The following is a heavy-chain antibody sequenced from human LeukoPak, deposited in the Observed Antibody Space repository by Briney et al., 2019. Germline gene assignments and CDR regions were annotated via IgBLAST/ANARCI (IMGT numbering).Heavy chain of an antibody. V-gene: IGHV3-21*01. Sequence: PGGSLRLSCAASGFTFSSYSMNWVRQAPGKGLEWVSSISSSSSYIYYADSVKGRFTISRDNAKNSLCLQMNSLRAEDTAVYYCARTIAAAGEVDYWGQGTLVTVSS. J-gene: IGHJ4*02. CDR3: ARTIAAAGEVDY. CDR2: ISSSSSYI. D-gene: IGHD6-13*01. CDR1: GFTFSSYS.